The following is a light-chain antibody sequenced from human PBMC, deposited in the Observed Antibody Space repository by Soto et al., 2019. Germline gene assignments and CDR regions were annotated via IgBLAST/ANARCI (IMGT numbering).Light chain of an antibody. J-gene: IGKJ1*01. CDR2: GAS. Sequence: EIVLTQSPGTLSLSPGERATLSCRASQSVSSYLAWYQQKPGQAPRLLMYGASSRATGIPDRFSGSGSGTDFTLTISRLEPEAFAVYYCQQYGSSPRTFGQGTKVEIK. CDR1: QSVSSY. CDR3: QQYGSSPRT. V-gene: IGKV3-20*01.